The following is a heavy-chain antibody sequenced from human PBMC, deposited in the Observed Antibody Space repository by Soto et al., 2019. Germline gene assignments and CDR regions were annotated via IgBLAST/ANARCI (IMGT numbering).Heavy chain of an antibody. D-gene: IGHD3-10*01. CDR2: ISYDGSNK. V-gene: IGHV3-30*18. J-gene: IGHJ5*02. Sequence: QVQLVESGGGVVKPGRSLRLSCAASGFTFSSYGMHWVRQAPGKGLEWVAVISYDGSNKYYADSVKGRFTISRDNSKNTLYLQMNSLRAEDTAVYYCAKGGGYYYGSGSYVEGPNWFDPWGQGTLVTVSS. CDR3: AKGGGYYYGSGSYVEGPNWFDP. CDR1: GFTFSSYG.